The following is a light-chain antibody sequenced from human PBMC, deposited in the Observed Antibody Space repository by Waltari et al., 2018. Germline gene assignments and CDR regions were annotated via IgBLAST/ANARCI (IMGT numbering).Light chain of an antibody. J-gene: IGKJ5*01. CDR2: WAS. V-gene: IGKV4-1*01. CDR3: QQYHNIPIT. Sequence: VMTTSPQSLTVSLAERDTINCKPSQSVLYSSNNKNFLGWNQQKPGQPPKLLIYWASIRESGVPDRFNGSGSGRDFALTTSSRQAEDVAIYYCQQYHNIPITFGQGTRLEIK. CDR1: QSVLYSSNNKNF.